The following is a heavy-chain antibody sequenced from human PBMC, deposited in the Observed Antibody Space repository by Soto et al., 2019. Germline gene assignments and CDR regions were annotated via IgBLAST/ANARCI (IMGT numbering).Heavy chain of an antibody. J-gene: IGHJ4*02. D-gene: IGHD4-4*01. CDR2: IYYSGST. CDR1: GGSISSYY. Sequence: PSETLSLTCTVSGGSISSYYWSWIRQPPGKGLEWIGYIYYSGSTNYKPSLKSRVTISVDTSKNQFSLKVSSVTAADTAVYYCARHSNRNYGLYYFDYWGLGALVTVSS. V-gene: IGHV4-59*08. CDR3: ARHSNRNYGLYYFDY.